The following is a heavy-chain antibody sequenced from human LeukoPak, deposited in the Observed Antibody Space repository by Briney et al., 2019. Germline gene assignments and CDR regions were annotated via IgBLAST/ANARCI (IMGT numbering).Heavy chain of an antibody. CDR1: GFTFSSYG. J-gene: IGHJ1*01. CDR2: ISYDGSNK. CDR3: AKDIKGYSSSWFLH. V-gene: IGHV3-30*18. Sequence: GGSLRLSCAASGFTFSSYGMHWVRQAPGKGLEWVAVISYDGSNKYYADSVKGRFTISRDNSKNTLYLQMNSLRAEDTAVYYCAKDIKGYSSSWFLHWGQGTLVTVSS. D-gene: IGHD6-13*01.